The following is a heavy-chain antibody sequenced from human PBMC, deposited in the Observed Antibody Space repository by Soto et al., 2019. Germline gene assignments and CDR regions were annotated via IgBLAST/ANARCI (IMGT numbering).Heavy chain of an antibody. Sequence: EVQLVESGGGLVKPGGSLRLSCAASGFTFSSYSMNWVRQAPGKGLEWVSSISSSSSYIYYADSVKGRFTISRDNAKNSLYLQMNSLRAEDTAVYYCARDDYYDSSGYYNGYFQHWGQGTLVTVSS. CDR2: ISSSSSYI. D-gene: IGHD3-22*01. J-gene: IGHJ1*01. V-gene: IGHV3-21*01. CDR1: GFTFSSYS. CDR3: ARDDYYDSSGYYNGYFQH.